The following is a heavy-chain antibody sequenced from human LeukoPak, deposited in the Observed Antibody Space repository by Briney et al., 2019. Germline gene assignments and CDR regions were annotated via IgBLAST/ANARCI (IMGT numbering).Heavy chain of an antibody. V-gene: IGHV1-69*05. J-gene: IGHJ1*01. Sequence: SAKVSCKASGGTFISYAISWVRQAPGQGLEWMGGIIPIFGTANYAQKFQGRVTMTRDTSTSTVYMELSSLRSEDMAVYYCARDLEYCGGDCSPSSLPGEYFQHWGQGTLVTVSS. CDR3: ARDLEYCGGDCSPSSLPGEYFQH. CDR2: IIPIFGTA. D-gene: IGHD2-21*02. CDR1: GGTFISYA.